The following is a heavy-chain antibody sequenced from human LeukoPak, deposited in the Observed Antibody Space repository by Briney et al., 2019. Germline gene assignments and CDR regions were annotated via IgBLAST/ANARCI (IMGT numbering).Heavy chain of an antibody. CDR1: GFTFSSYS. D-gene: IGHD3-22*01. Sequence: GGSLRLSCAASGFTFSSYSMNWVRQAPGKGLEWVSAISGSGGSTYYADSVKGRFTISRDNSKNTLYLQMNSLRAEDTAVYYCAKDRARGYYSAFDYWGQGTLVTVSS. CDR3: AKDRARGYYSAFDY. J-gene: IGHJ4*02. CDR2: ISGSGGST. V-gene: IGHV3-23*01.